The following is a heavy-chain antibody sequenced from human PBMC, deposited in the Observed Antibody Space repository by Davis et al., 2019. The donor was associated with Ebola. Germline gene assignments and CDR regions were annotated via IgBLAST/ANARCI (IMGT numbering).Heavy chain of an antibody. CDR1: GGSSSGYY. CDR3: ARDKRVPAAIKHYYYYYYGMDV. V-gene: IGHV4-34*01. J-gene: IGHJ6*02. D-gene: IGHD2-2*01. CDR2: INHSGST. Sequence: PSETLSPTCPVHGGSSSGYYWSWIRQLPGKGLEWIGEINHSGSTNYNPSLKSRVTISVDTSKNQFSLKLSYVTAADTAVYYCARDKRVPAAIKHYYYYYYGMDVWGQGTTVTVSS.